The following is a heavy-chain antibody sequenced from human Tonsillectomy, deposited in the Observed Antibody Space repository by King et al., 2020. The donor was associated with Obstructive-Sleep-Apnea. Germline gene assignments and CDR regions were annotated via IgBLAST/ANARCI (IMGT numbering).Heavy chain of an antibody. CDR1: GYSFTTYW. CDR2: IYPGDSDT. CDR3: AKARPYYYDSSGYESGFDY. D-gene: IGHD3-22*01. Sequence: VQLVESGAEVKKPGESLTISCKGSGYSFTTYWIGWVRQMPGKGLEWMGIIYPGDSDTRYSPSLQGQVTISAAKSISTAYLQRSSLQTSDTAMYYCAKARPYYYDSSGYESGFDYWGQGTLVTVSS. J-gene: IGHJ4*02. V-gene: IGHV5-51*01.